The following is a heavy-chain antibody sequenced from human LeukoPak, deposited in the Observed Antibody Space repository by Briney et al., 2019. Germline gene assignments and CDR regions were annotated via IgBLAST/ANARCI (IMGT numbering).Heavy chain of an antibody. CDR1: GFTFSSYW. Sequence: GGSLRLSCAASGFTFSSYWMSWVRQAPGKELVCVSRINSDGSTTTYAESVKGRFTISRDNVKNTLYLQMNSLRAEDTAVYYCAREKLDTRGYVDYWGQGTLVTVSS. CDR3: AREKLDTRGYVDY. CDR2: INSDGSTT. D-gene: IGHD3-22*01. V-gene: IGHV3-74*01. J-gene: IGHJ4*02.